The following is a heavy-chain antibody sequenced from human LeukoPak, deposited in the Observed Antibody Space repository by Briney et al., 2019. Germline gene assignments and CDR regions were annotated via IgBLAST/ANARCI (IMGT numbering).Heavy chain of an antibody. Sequence: GASVKVSCKASGYTFTSYGISWVRQAPGQGLEWMGGIIPIFGTANYAQKFQGRVTITADESTSTAYMELSSLRSEDTAVYYCASVSGSRYCSSTSCYWFDPWGQGTLVTVSS. J-gene: IGHJ5*02. V-gene: IGHV1-69*13. CDR3: ASVSGSRYCSSTSCYWFDP. CDR2: IIPIFGTA. CDR1: GYTFTSYG. D-gene: IGHD2-2*01.